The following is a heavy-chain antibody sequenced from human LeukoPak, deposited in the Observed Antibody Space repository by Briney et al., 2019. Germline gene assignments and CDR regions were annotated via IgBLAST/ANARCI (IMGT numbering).Heavy chain of an antibody. V-gene: IGHV3-74*01. J-gene: IGHJ3*02. CDR3: AKSGRHCSSTSCSRGIAFDI. CDR2: ITNDGSST. CDR1: GLTFSSHW. D-gene: IGHD2-2*01. Sequence: GGSLRLSCAASGLTFSSHWMHWVRQAPGKGLVWVSRITNDGSSTTYADSVKGRFTISRDNSKNTLYLQMNSLRAEDTAVYYCAKSGRHCSSTSCSRGIAFDIWGQGTMVTVSS.